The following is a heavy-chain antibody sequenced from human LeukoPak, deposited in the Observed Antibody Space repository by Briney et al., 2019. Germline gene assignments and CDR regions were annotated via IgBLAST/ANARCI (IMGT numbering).Heavy chain of an antibody. CDR2: ISYDGSNK. CDR3: ASSRVVVVPAQED. Sequence: GRSLRLSCAASGFNFSSYGMHWVRQAPGKGLEWVAVISYDGSNKYYADSVKGRFTISRDNSKNTLYLQMNSLRAEDTAVYYCASSRVVVVPAQEDWGQGTLVTVSS. D-gene: IGHD2-2*01. V-gene: IGHV3-30*03. J-gene: IGHJ1*01. CDR1: GFNFSSYG.